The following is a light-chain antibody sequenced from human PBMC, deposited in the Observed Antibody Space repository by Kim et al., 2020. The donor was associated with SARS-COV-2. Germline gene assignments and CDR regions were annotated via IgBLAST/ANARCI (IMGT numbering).Light chain of an antibody. V-gene: IGLV3-21*04. J-gene: IGLJ2*01. CDR1: NIGSKS. CDR3: QVWDSSSDHVV. Sequence: SYELTQPPSVSVAPGKTARITCGGNNIGSKSMHWYQQKPGQAPVLVIYYDSDRPSGIPERFSGSNSGNTATLTISRVEAGDEADYYCQVWDSSSDHVVCG. CDR2: YDS.